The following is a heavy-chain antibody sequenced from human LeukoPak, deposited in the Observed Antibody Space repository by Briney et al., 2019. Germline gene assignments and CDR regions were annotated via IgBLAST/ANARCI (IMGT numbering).Heavy chain of an antibody. CDR1: GFTFSSYA. D-gene: IGHD6-19*01. Sequence: PGRSLRLSCAASGFTFSSYAMHWVRQTPGKGLEWLAAIRSDGSSEYFEDSVEGRFTISRDNSKNTLYLQMSSLRVDDTAFYYCARSSQRIGWFFDFWGQGTLVTVSS. V-gene: IGHV3-33*08. CDR3: ARSSQRIGWFFDF. CDR2: IRSDGSSE. J-gene: IGHJ5*01.